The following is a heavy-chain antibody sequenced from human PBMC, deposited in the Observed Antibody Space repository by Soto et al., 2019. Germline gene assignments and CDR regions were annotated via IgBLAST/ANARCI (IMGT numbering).Heavy chain of an antibody. J-gene: IGHJ6*02. D-gene: IGHD6-19*01. V-gene: IGHV6-1*01. CDR1: GDSVSSNSAA. CDR2: TYYRSKWYN. Sequence: SQTLSLTCAISGDSVSSNSAAWNWIRQSPSRGLEWLGRTYYRSKWYNDYAVSVKSRITINPDTSKNQFSLQLNSVTPEDTAVYYCASSSSGWYGGAYYYYGMDVWGQGTTVTVSS. CDR3: ASSSSGWYGGAYYYYGMDV.